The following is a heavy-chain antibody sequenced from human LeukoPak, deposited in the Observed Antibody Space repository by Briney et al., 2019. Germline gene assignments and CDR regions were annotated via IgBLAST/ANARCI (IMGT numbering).Heavy chain of an antibody. CDR1: GFTFTY. CDR2: IIKSGSHI. D-gene: IGHD1-20*01. CDR3: ARGRGGDNSNWFDP. Sequence: GGSLRLSCAASGFTFTYMTGVRQAPGKGLEWVSAIIKSGSHIYYADSVKGRFIISRDNANNSLYLQMTGLRAEDTGVYYCARGRGGDNSNWFDPWGPGTLVTVSS. V-gene: IGHV3-21*01. J-gene: IGHJ5*02.